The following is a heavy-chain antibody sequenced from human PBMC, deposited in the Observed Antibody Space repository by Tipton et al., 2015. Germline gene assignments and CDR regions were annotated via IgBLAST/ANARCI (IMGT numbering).Heavy chain of an antibody. CDR1: AYSITSDYY. Sequence: TLSLTCAVSAYSITSDYYWGWIRQPPGKGLEWIGSISHSGNTYYNPSLKSRVTISVDPSKNQFSLRVRSVTAADTAVYYCACQDYDILTRDYQTVDYWGQGTLVTVSS. J-gene: IGHJ4*02. V-gene: IGHV4-38-2*01. CDR3: ACQDYDILTRDYQTVDY. CDR2: ISHSGNT. D-gene: IGHD3-9*01.